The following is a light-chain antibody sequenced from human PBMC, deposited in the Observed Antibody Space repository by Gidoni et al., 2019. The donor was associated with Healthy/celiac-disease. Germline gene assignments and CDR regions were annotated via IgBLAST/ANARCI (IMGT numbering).Light chain of an antibody. CDR3: GTWDSSLSVV. CDR2: DNN. CDR1: SSNIGNNY. J-gene: IGLJ1*01. V-gene: IGLV1-51*01. Sequence: QSVLTQPPSVSAAPGQKVTISCSGSSSNIGNNYVSWYQQLPGTAPKLLIYDNNKRPSGIPDRFSGSKSGTSATLGITGLQTGDEADYYCGTWDSSLSVVFGTGTKVTVL.